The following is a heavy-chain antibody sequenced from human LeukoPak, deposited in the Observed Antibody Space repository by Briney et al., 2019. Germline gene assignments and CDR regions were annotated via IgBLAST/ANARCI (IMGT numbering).Heavy chain of an antibody. D-gene: IGHD6-6*01. J-gene: IGHJ1*01. CDR2: INHSGST. V-gene: IGHV4-34*01. Sequence: SETLSLTCAVYGGSFSGYYWSWIRQPPGKGLEWIGEINHSGSTNYNPSLKSRVTISVDTSKNQFSLKLSSVTAADTAVYYCARTHIAARRVEYFQHWGQGTLVTVSS. CDR1: GGSFSGYY. CDR3: ARTHIAARRVEYFQH.